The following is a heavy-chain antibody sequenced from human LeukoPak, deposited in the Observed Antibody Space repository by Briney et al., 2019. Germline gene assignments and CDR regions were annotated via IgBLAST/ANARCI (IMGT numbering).Heavy chain of an antibody. J-gene: IGHJ4*02. D-gene: IGHD3-3*01. CDR3: ARGALEWLLYFDY. Sequence: GGSLRLSCAASGFTFSSYWMSWVRQAPGKGLEWVANIKQDGSEKYYVDSVKGRFTISRDNAKNSLYLQMNSLRAEDTAVYYCARGALEWLLYFDYWGRGTLVTVSS. V-gene: IGHV3-7*01. CDR2: IKQDGSEK. CDR1: GFTFSSYW.